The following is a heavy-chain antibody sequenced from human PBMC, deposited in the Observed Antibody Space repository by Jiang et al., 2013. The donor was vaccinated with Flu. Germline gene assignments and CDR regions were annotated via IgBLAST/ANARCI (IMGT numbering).Heavy chain of an antibody. Sequence: GLVKPSETLSLTCTVSGYSISDGAYWGWIRQSPGKGLEWIASIYHGGNTYYNPFLKSRVTISVDTSKNQFSLKLSSVTAADTAVYYRARVFVVTGLNWLDPWGQGTLVTVSS. CDR3: ARVFVVTGLNWLDP. V-gene: IGHV4-38-2*02. CDR2: IYHGGNT. D-gene: IGHD2-21*02. CDR1: GYSISDGAY. J-gene: IGHJ5*02.